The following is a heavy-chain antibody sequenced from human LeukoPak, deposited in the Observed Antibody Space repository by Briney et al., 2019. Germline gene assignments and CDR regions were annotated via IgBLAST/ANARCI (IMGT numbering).Heavy chain of an antibody. CDR1: GGSISSYY. V-gene: IGHV4-59*12. D-gene: IGHD5-24*01. J-gene: IGHJ4*02. Sequence: SETLSLTCTVSGGSISSYYWSWIRQPPGKGLEWIGYIYYSGSTYYNPSLKSRVTISVDTSKNQFSLKLSSVTAADTAVYYCARDSERWSGYFDYWGQGTLVTVSS. CDR3: ARDSERWSGYFDY. CDR2: IYYSGST.